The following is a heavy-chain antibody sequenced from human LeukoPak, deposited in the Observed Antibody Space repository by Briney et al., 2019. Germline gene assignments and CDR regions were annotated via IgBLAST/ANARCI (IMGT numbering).Heavy chain of an antibody. CDR1: GFTFSSYW. Sequence: QTGGSLRLSCAASGFTFSSYWMSWVRQAPGKGLEWVANIKEDGSERYYVDSVKGRFTIPRDNAKNSLYLQMNSLRVEDTAVYYCARERRGYGIDYWGQGTLVTVSS. V-gene: IGHV3-7*01. CDR2: IKEDGSER. D-gene: IGHD5-18*01. J-gene: IGHJ4*02. CDR3: ARERRGYGIDY.